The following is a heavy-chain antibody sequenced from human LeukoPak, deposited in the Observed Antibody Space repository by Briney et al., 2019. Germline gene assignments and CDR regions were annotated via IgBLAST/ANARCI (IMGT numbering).Heavy chain of an antibody. J-gene: IGHJ6*03. V-gene: IGHV4-61*02. D-gene: IGHD1-26*01. CDR2: IYTSGST. CDR1: GGSISSGSYY. Sequence: SETLSLTCTVSGGSISSGSYYWSWIRQPAGKGLEWIGRIYTSGSTDYNPSLKSRVTISVDTSKNQFSLRPNSVTAADTAVYYCARETYKAGGYYSSGYYYMDVWGKGTTVTVSS. CDR3: ARETYKAGGYYSSGYYYMDV.